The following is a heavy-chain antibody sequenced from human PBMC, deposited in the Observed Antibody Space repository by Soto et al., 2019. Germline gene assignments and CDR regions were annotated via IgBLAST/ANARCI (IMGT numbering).Heavy chain of an antibody. V-gene: IGHV3-30-3*01. CDR2: ISYDGSNK. CDR1: GFTFSSYA. Sequence: GGSLRLSCAASGFTFSSYAMHWVRQAPGKGLEWVAVISYDGSNKYYADSVKGRFTISRDNSKNTLYLQMNSLRAEDTAVYYCARAAAMPWYYYYGMDVWGQGTTVTVSS. CDR3: ARAAAMPWYYYYGMDV. J-gene: IGHJ6*02. D-gene: IGHD2-2*01.